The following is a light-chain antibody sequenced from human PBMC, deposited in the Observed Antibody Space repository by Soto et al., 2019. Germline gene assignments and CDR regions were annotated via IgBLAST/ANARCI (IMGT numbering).Light chain of an antibody. CDR3: QQRSNWPPFT. CDR2: DAS. J-gene: IGKJ3*01. CDR1: KMVSSS. Sequence: LGLTHSPATLPLSPGEKAPPSCRPIKMVSSSLPWYQKKPGQAPRLLINDASNRATGIPARFSGSGSGTDFTLTISSLEPEDFAVYYCQQRSNWPPFTFGPGTKVDIK. V-gene: IGKV3-11*01.